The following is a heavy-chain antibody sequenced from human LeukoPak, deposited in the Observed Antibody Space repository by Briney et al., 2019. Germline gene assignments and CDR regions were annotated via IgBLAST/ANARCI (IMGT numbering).Heavy chain of an antibody. J-gene: IGHJ4*02. V-gene: IGHV3-7*03. D-gene: IGHD6-13*01. CDR1: AFTFSSYW. CDR2: IKQDGSEK. Sequence: GGSLRLSCAASAFTFSSYWMSWVRQAPGKGLEWVANIKQDGSEKYYVDSVKGRFTISRDNAKNSLYLQMNSLRAEDTAVYYCARDQGSSWSSDYWGQGTLVTVSS. CDR3: ARDQGSSWSSDY.